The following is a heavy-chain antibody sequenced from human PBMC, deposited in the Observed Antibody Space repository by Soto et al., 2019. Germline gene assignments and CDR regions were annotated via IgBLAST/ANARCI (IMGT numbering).Heavy chain of an antibody. Sequence: PGGSLRLSCAASGFTFSSYGMHWVRQAPGKGLEWVAVIWYDGSNKYYADSVKGRFTISRDNSKNTLYLQMNSLRAEDTAVYYCAIEVGRSNQFDLWGQGTMVTVSS. CDR3: AIEVGRSNQFDL. CDR1: GFTFSSYG. CDR2: IWYDGSNK. D-gene: IGHD6-13*01. V-gene: IGHV3-33*01. J-gene: IGHJ5*02.